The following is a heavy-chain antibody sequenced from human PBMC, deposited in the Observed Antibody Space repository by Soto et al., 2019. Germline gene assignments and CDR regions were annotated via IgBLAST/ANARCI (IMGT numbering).Heavy chain of an antibody. CDR3: AKGTLRYFDWLLSLDY. V-gene: IGHV3-9*01. Sequence: GGSLRLSCAASGFTFDDYAMHWVRQAPGKGLEWVSGISWNSGSIGYADSVKGRFTISRDNAKNSLYLQMNSLRAEDTALYYCAKGTLRYFDWLLSLDYWGQGTLVTVSS. CDR1: GFTFDDYA. CDR2: ISWNSGSI. D-gene: IGHD3-9*01. J-gene: IGHJ4*02.